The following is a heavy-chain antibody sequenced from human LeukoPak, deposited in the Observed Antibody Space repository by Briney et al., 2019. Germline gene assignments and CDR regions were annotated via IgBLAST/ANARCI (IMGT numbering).Heavy chain of an antibody. J-gene: IGHJ4*02. CDR2: ISYDGSNK. CDR3: AREVRGYSYALDY. Sequence: GGSLRLSCAASGFTFSSYAMHWVRQAPGKGLEWVAVISYDGSNKYYADSVKGRFTISRDNSKNTLYLQMNSLRAEDTAVYYCAREVRGYSYALDYWGQGTLVTVSS. V-gene: IGHV3-30-3*01. D-gene: IGHD5-18*01. CDR1: GFTFSSYA.